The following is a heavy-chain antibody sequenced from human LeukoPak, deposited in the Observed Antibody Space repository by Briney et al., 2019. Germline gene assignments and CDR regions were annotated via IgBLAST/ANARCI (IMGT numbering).Heavy chain of an antibody. CDR1: GYTLTELS. Sequence: ASVKVSCKVSGYTLTELSMHWVRQAPGKGLEWMGGFDPEDGETIYAQKFQGRVTMTRDTSTSTVYMELSSLRSEDTAVYYCARDPGYSYGPPDYYFDYWGQGTLVTVSS. CDR2: FDPEDGET. CDR3: ARDPGYSYGPPDYYFDY. V-gene: IGHV1-24*01. J-gene: IGHJ4*02. D-gene: IGHD5-18*01.